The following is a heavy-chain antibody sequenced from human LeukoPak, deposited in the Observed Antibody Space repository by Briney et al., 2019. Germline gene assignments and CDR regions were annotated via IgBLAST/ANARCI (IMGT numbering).Heavy chain of an antibody. V-gene: IGHV4-59*08. CDR3: ARHPRFGEYELDY. CDR1: GGSISSYY. J-gene: IGHJ4*02. D-gene: IGHD3-10*01. Sequence: SETLSLTCTVSGGSISSYYWTWIRQPPGKGLEWIGCIYYSGNTNYNPSLKSRVTISVDTSKNQFSLKLSSVTATDTAVYYCARHPRFGEYELDYWGQGTLVTVSS. CDR2: IYYSGNT.